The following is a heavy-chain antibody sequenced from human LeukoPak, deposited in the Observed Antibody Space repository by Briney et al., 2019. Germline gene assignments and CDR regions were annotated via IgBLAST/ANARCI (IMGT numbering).Heavy chain of an antibody. CDR1: GGSISSGGYY. CDR2: IYYSGST. CDR3: ARDRRYCSSTSCYTATRFDC. J-gene: IGHJ4*02. Sequence: PSETLSLTCTVSGGSISSGGYYWSWIRQHPGKGLEWIGYIYYSGSTYYNPSLKSRVTISVDTSKNQFSLKLSSVTAADTAVYYCARDRRYCSSTSCYTATRFDCWGQGTLVTVSS. V-gene: IGHV4-31*03. D-gene: IGHD2-2*02.